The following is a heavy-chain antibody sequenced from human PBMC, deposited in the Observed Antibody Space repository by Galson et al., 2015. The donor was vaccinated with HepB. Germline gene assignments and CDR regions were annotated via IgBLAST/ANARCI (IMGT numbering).Heavy chain of an antibody. V-gene: IGHV4-34*01. D-gene: IGHD3-10*01. CDR2: INHSGST. CDR3: ARGKVGLWFGELNYYYYGMDV. CDR1: GFTFSNAW. J-gene: IGHJ6*02. Sequence: LRLSCAASGFTFSNAWMSWVRQAPGKGLEWIGEINHSGSTNYNPSLKSRVIISVDTSKNQFSLKLSSVTAADTAVYYCARGKVGLWFGELNYYYYGMDVWGQGTTVTVSS.